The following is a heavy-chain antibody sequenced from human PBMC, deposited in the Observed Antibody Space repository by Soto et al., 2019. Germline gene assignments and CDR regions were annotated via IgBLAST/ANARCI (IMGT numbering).Heavy chain of an antibody. V-gene: IGHV3-23*01. CDR1: GFTFSSYA. J-gene: IGHJ6*02. CDR3: AKRVAVAGIFLYYYYGMDV. D-gene: IGHD6-19*01. CDR2: ISGSGGST. Sequence: GGSLRLSCAASGFTFSSYAMSWVRQAPGKGLEWVSAISGSGGSTYYADSVKGRFTISRDNSKNTLYLQMNSLRAEDTAVYYCAKRVAVAGIFLYYYYGMDVWGQGTTVTVS.